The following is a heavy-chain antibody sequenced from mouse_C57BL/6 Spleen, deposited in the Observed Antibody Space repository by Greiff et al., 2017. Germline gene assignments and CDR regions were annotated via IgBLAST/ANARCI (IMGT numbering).Heavy chain of an antibody. D-gene: IGHD2-3*01. J-gene: IGHJ2*01. V-gene: IGHV1-64*01. CDR1: GYTFTSYW. Sequence: QVQLQQSGAALVKPGASVKLSCKASGYTFTSYWMHWVKQRPGQGLEWLGMIHPNSGSTNYNEKFKSKATLTVDKSSSTAYMQLSSLTSEDSAVYYCARFGGYYPFDYWGQGTTLTVSS. CDR2: IHPNSGST. CDR3: ARFGGYYPFDY.